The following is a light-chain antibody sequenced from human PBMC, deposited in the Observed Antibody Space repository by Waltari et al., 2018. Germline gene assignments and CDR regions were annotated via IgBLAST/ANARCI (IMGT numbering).Light chain of an antibody. J-gene: IGLJ3*02. CDR1: SSDLGSYTL. Sequence: QSALTQPASVSGSPGQSITISCTATSSDLGSYTLVSWYQQHPGKAPKLILYEGTKRPSGVSKRFSGSKSGNTASLTISGRQAEDEADYYCCSYAGTRVFGGGTKLTVL. CDR2: EGT. CDR3: CSYAGTRV. V-gene: IGLV2-23*01.